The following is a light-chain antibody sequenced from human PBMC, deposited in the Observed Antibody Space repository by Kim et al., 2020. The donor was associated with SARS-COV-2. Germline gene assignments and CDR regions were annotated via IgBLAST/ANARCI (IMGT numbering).Light chain of an antibody. Sequence: TPGERVTITGFGSSSNIGSVNWYQHLPGTAPKLLIYGYNQRPSGVPERFSGSKSGTSASQAISGLQSEDEAHYYCAAWDDSLSGMVCGGGTQLTVL. J-gene: IGLJ2*01. CDR1: SSNIGS. V-gene: IGLV1-44*01. CDR2: GYN. CDR3: AAWDDSLSGMV.